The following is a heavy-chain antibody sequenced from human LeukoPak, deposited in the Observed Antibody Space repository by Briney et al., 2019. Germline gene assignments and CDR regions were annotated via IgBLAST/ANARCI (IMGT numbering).Heavy chain of an antibody. CDR3: ARTVPGYFFDY. Sequence: GGSLRLSCAAPGFTFSSYWMHWVRQAPGKGLVWVSRINTDRSSTSYADSVKGRFTISRDNAKNTLYLQMNSLRAEDTAVYYCARTVPGYFFDYWGQGTLVTVSS. D-gene: IGHD3-10*01. V-gene: IGHV3-74*01. CDR1: GFTFSSYW. J-gene: IGHJ4*02. CDR2: INTDRSST.